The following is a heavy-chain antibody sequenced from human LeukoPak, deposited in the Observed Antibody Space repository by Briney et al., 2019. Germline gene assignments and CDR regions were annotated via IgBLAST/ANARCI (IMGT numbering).Heavy chain of an antibody. V-gene: IGHV4-59*01. J-gene: IGHJ4*02. CDR1: GRPISSYY. Sequence: PSETLSLTCTVSGRPISSYYWSWLRQPPGKGLEWLGYIYYSGNTTYNPSLKSRVTQSVDTSNNQYSLKLSSVTAADTAVYYCARVGYSSEIDYWGQGTLVTVSS. CDR3: ARVGYSSEIDY. D-gene: IGHD6-19*01. CDR2: IYYSGNT.